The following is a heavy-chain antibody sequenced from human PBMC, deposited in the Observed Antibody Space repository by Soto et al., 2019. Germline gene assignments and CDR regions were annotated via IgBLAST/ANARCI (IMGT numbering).Heavy chain of an antibody. J-gene: IGHJ5*02. V-gene: IGHV1-8*01. D-gene: IGHD3-3*02. CDR2: MRANSGDT. Sequence: QVQLVQPGAEVRKPGASVKVSCKASGDIFTNFDFNWVRQATGQGLEWIGWMRANSGDTGHDQKFQGRVRMTRDTSMSTAYMELSSLRAEDTAVYYCARYIYGQGFQAWGQGTLVFASS. CDR3: ARYIYGQGFQA. CDR1: GDIFTNFD.